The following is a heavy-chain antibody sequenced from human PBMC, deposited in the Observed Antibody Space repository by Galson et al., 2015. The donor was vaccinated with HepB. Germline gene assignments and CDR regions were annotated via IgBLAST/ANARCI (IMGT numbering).Heavy chain of an antibody. CDR2: MTSDRNTI. Sequence: SLRLSCAASGFTFSIYSMNRVRLAPGKGLEWVSYMTSDRNTIYYADSVRGRFTISRDNDKNSLYLQMNSLRDEDTAVYYCARSTRGALDFWGQGTSVTVSS. CDR1: GFTFSIYS. J-gene: IGHJ3*01. V-gene: IGHV3-48*02. CDR3: ARSTRGALDF. D-gene: IGHD3-10*01.